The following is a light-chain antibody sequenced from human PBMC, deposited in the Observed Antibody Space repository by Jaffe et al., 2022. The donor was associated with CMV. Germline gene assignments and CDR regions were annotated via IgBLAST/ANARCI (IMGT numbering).Light chain of an antibody. CDR1: SSDVGVYNY. V-gene: IGLV2-11*01. CDR3: FSYGGTYGSWV. CDR2: DVT. Sequence: QSALTQPRSVSGSPGQSVTISCAGISSDVGVYNYVSWYQQHPGKAPNRMIYDVTKRPSGVPDRFSGSKSGNTASLTISGLRAEDEADYFCFSYGGTYGSWVFGGGTKLTVL. J-gene: IGLJ3*02.